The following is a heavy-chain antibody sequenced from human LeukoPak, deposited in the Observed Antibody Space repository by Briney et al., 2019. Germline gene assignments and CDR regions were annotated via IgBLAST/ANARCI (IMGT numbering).Heavy chain of an antibody. CDR3: ARDSLGRYYFDY. CDR1: GGTFSSYA. J-gene: IGHJ4*02. CDR2: IIPILGIA. D-gene: IGHD7-27*01. V-gene: IGHV1-69*04. Sequence: ASVKVSWKASGGTFSSYAISWVRQAPGQGLEWMGRIIPILGIANYAQKFQGRVTITADKSTSTAYMELSSLRSEDTAVYYCARDSLGRYYFDYWGQGTLVTVSS.